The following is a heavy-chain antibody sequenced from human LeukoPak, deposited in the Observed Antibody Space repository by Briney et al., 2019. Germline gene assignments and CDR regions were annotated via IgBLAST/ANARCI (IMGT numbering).Heavy chain of an antibody. J-gene: IGHJ6*02. Sequence: ASVKVSCRASGYTFSSYWMRWVRQAPGKGLEWVANIKQDGSEKYYVDSVKGRFTISRDNAKNSLYLQMNSLRAEDTAVYYCARGSRRITIFGVVIPTYGMDVWGQGTTVTVSS. V-gene: IGHV3-7*03. CDR3: ARGSRRITIFGVVIPTYGMDV. CDR2: IKQDGSEK. CDR1: GYTFSSYW. D-gene: IGHD3-3*01.